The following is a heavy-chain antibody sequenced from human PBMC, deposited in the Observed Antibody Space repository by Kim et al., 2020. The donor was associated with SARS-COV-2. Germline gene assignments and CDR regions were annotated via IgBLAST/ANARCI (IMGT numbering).Heavy chain of an antibody. J-gene: IGHJ4*02. CDR3: ARGWDFWSGYTKYYFDY. CDR1: GYTFTSYA. Sequence: ASVKVSCKASGYTFTSYAMHWVRQAPGQRLEWMGWINAGNGNTKYSQKFQGRVTITRDTSASTAYMELSSLRSEDTAVYYCARGWDFWSGYTKYYFDYWGQGTLVIVSS. D-gene: IGHD3-3*01. V-gene: IGHV1-3*01. CDR2: INAGNGNT.